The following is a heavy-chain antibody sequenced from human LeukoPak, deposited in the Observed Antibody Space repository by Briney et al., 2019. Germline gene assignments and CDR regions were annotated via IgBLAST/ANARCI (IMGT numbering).Heavy chain of an antibody. CDR1: GCSISSGDYY. J-gene: IGHJ4*02. CDR2: IYYSGST. Sequence: SETLSLTCTVSGCSISSGDYYWSWIRQPPGKGLEWIGYIYYSGSTYYNPSLKSRVTISVDTSKNQFSLKLSSVTAADTAVYYCARGKLYGGNDPYYFDYWGQGTLVTVSS. V-gene: IGHV4-30-4*08. D-gene: IGHD4-23*01. CDR3: ARGKLYGGNDPYYFDY.